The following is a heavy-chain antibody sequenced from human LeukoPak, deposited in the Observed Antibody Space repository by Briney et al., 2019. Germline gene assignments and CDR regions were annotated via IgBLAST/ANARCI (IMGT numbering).Heavy chain of an antibody. CDR2: IYTSGST. CDR1: GGSISSYY. V-gene: IGHV4-4*09. J-gene: IGHJ4*02. CDR3: ARRMAAAGHTFDY. D-gene: IGHD6-13*01. Sequence: SETLSLTCTVSGGSISSYYWSWIRQPPGKGLEWIGYIYTSGSTNYNPSLKSRVTISVDTSKNQFSLKLSSVTAADTAVYYCARRMAAAGHTFDYWGQGTLVTVSS.